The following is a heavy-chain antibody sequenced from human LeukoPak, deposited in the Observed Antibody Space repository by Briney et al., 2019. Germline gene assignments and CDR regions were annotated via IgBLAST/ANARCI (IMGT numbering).Heavy chain of an antibody. CDR1: GFSIYTYG. Sequence: GGSLRLSCVASGFSIYTYGMNWVRQAPGKGLEWVATISDDGLNTYYSDSVKGRFTISRDDSNNALSLEMTSLRSEDTAIYYCARRALRGQTVRGGHHLGPWGLGSLVAVSS. J-gene: IGHJ5*02. CDR2: ISDDGLNT. CDR3: ARRALRGQTVRGGHHLGP. V-gene: IGHV3-30*03. D-gene: IGHD1-14*01.